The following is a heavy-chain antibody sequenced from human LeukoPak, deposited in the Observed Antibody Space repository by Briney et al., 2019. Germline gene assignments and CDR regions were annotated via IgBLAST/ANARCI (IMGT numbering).Heavy chain of an antibody. Sequence: PGGSLRLSCAASGFTFSSYWMHWVRQAPGKGLVWVSRINSDGNSTSYADSVKGRFTISRDNAKNSLYLQMNSLRAEDTAVYYCARAIDRTSGYGRFDYWGQGTLVTVSS. CDR1: GFTFSSYW. D-gene: IGHD5-12*01. V-gene: IGHV3-74*01. J-gene: IGHJ4*02. CDR2: INSDGNST. CDR3: ARAIDRTSGYGRFDY.